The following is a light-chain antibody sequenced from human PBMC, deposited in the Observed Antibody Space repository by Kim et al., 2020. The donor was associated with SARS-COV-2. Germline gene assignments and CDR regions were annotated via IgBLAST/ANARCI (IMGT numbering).Light chain of an antibody. CDR2: GAS. CDR1: QSVSSS. CDR3: QHYHNFPAVHT. J-gene: IGKJ2*01. V-gene: IGKV3-15*01. Sequence: EIVMTQSPATLSVSLGKRATLSCRASQSVSSSLAWYQQKPGQAPRLLIYGASTRATGIPARFSGSGSGTEFTLSISSLQSEDSAIYYCQHYHNFPAVHTFGQGTKLEI.